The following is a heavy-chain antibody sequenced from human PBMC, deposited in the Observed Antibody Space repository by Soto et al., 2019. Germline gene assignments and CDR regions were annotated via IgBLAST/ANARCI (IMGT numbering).Heavy chain of an antibody. D-gene: IGHD3-22*01. CDR1: GFTFSSYS. CDR3: ARVRAYYYDSSGYYSQSYYYYGVDV. V-gene: IGHV3-21*01. Sequence: PGGSLRLSCAASGFTFSSYSMNWVRQAPGKGLEWVSSISSSSSYIYYADSVKGRFTISRDNAKNSLYLQMNSLSAEDTAVYYCARVRAYYYDSSGYYSQSYYYYGVDVGCQGTT. CDR2: ISSSSSYI. J-gene: IGHJ6*02.